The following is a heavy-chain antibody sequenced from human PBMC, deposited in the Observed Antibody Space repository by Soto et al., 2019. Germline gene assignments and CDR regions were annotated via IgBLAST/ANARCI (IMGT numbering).Heavy chain of an antibody. CDR1: GGSISSGDYY. Sequence: NPSETLSLTCTVSGGSISSGDYYWSWIRQPPGKGLEYIGYIYYSGSTYYNPSLKSRVAMSIDMSKNQFSLMLNSVTDADTAVYYCARVPFYDSSGRSYYFDYWGQGTLVTVSS. D-gene: IGHD3-22*01. CDR2: IYYSGST. V-gene: IGHV4-30-4*01. J-gene: IGHJ4*02. CDR3: ARVPFYDSSGRSYYFDY.